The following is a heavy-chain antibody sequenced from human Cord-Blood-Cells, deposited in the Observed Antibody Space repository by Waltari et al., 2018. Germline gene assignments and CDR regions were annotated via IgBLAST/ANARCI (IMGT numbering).Heavy chain of an antibody. CDR2: IGTSGDT. CDR3: ARVGQLGFDY. CDR1: GFTFSSYD. D-gene: IGHD6-6*01. Sequence: EVQLVESGGGLVQPGGSLRLSCAASGFTFSSYDMHWVRQATGKGREVVLVIGTSGDTYYPGSVKGRFTISRENAKNSLYLQMNSLRAGDTAVYYCARVGQLGFDYWGQGTLVTVSS. V-gene: IGHV3-13*01. J-gene: IGHJ4*01.